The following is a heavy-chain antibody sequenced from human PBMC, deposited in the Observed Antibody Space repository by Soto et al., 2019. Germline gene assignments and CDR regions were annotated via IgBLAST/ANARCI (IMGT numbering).Heavy chain of an antibody. CDR1: GFSVSSDY. Sequence: PGGSLRLSGAASGFSVSSDYMSWVRQAPGKGLEWVSLIYSGGDTYYADSVKGRFTISRDISSNTIYLHMTSLRADDTAIYYCTRAGSDPGNFYISNYYAMDVWGRGTTVTVSS. D-gene: IGHD3-10*01. CDR2: IYSGGDT. CDR3: TRAGSDPGNFYISNYYAMDV. V-gene: IGHV3-53*01. J-gene: IGHJ6*02.